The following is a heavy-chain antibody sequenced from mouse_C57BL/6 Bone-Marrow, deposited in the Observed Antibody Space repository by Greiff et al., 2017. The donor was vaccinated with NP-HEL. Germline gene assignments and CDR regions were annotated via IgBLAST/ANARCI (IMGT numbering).Heavy chain of an antibody. CDR1: GYTFTSYW. Sequence: QVQLQQPGAELVKPGASVKLSCKASGYTFTSYWMQWVKQRPGQGLEWIGEIDPPDSSTTYNQKFKGKATLTVNTSSSTAYMQLSSLTSEDSAVYYCARLPFITTVVATDYFDYWGQGTTLTVSS. V-gene: IGHV1-50*01. CDR2: IDPPDSST. CDR3: ARLPFITTVVATDYFDY. D-gene: IGHD1-1*01. J-gene: IGHJ2*01.